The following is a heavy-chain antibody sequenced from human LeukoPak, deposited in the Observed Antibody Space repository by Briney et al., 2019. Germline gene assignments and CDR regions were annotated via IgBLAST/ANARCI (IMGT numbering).Heavy chain of an antibody. CDR1: GFTLPTHG. J-gene: IGHJ4*02. D-gene: IGHD6-13*01. V-gene: IGHV3-9*01. CDR3: AKDSFSAAAGTFDY. CDR2: ISSNSGSI. Sequence: PGGSLRLSCAASGFTLPTHGEHWVRHAPGKGLEWGSGISSNSGSIGYADSVKGPFTISRDNAKISLYLQMISLRAEATALYYCAKDSFSAAAGTFDYWGQGTLVTVSS.